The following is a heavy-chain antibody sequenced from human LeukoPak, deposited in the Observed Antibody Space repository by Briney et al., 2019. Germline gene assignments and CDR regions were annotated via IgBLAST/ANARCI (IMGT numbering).Heavy chain of an antibody. CDR3: ARAPYFQH. Sequence: SETLSLTCTVSGGSISSYYWSWIRQPPGKGLEWIGEINHSGSTNYNPSLKSRVTISVDTSKNQFSLKLSSVTAADTAVYYCARAPYFQHWGQGTLVTVSS. V-gene: IGHV4-34*01. J-gene: IGHJ1*01. CDR2: INHSGST. CDR1: GGSISSYY.